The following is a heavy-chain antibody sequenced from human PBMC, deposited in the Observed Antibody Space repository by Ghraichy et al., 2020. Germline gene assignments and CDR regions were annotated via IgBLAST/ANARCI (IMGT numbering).Heavy chain of an antibody. CDR2: ISYSGDDI. CDR1: GFTFSSYN. V-gene: IGHV3-21*01. Sequence: ESLNISCAASGFTFSSYNMNWIRQAPGKGLEWVSSISYSGDDIYYADSVKGRFTISRDNAKNSLYLQMNSLRAEDTAVYYCARDPLSDYWGQGTLVTVSS. J-gene: IGHJ4*02. CDR3: ARDPLSDY. D-gene: IGHD3-16*01.